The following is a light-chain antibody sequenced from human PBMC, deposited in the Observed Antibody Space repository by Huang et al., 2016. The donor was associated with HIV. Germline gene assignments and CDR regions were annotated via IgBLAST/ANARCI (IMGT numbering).Light chain of an antibody. CDR2: FAS. Sequence: EIVMIQSPLSLSVAPGEPASISCRSSQSLLHRNEYNYLDWYLQKPGQSPQLLIYFASSRASGVPDRFSGGGSGTHFSLNISSVEAEDAVIYYCMEALKAPYTFGLGTKLEIK. CDR1: QSLLHRNEYNY. J-gene: IGKJ2*01. V-gene: IGKV2-28*01. CDR3: MEALKAPYT.